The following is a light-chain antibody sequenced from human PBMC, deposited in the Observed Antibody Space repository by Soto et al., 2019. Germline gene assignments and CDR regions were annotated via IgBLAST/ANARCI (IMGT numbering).Light chain of an antibody. Sequence: EIVLTQSPGTLSLSPGERATLSCRASQSVSSSYLAWYQQKPGQAPRLLIYGASSRATGIPDRFSGSGSGTDFTLTISRLEPEDFALYYLPHYGSSPAFGGGTKVEIK. CDR3: PHYGSSPA. CDR2: GAS. J-gene: IGKJ4*01. V-gene: IGKV3-20*01. CDR1: QSVSSSY.